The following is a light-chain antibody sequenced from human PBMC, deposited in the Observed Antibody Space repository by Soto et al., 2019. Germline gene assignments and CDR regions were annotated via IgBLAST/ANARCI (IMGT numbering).Light chain of an antibody. CDR3: QQRSNWPWT. J-gene: IGKJ1*01. CDR1: QSVYNS. Sequence: IVFTQSPATLSLSPVGRATLSGSASQSVYNSLAWFQQKPGQAPRLLIYDASNRVTGIPARFSGSGSGTDFTLTISSLEPEDFAVYYCQQRSNWPWTFGQGTKVDIK. CDR2: DAS. V-gene: IGKV3-11*01.